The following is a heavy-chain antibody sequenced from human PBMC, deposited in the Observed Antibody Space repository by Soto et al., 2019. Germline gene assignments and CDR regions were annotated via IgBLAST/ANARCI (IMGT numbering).Heavy chain of an antibody. V-gene: IGHV4-59*01. Sequence: SETLSLTCTVSGGSISSYYWSWIRQPPGKGLEWIGYIYYSGSTNYNPSLKGRVTISVDTSKNQFSLKLSSVTAADTAVYFCARGVERVAMPSGYWGRGTLVTVSS. CDR2: IYYSGST. D-gene: IGHD2-2*01. CDR3: ARGVERVAMPSGY. CDR1: GGSISSYY. J-gene: IGHJ4*02.